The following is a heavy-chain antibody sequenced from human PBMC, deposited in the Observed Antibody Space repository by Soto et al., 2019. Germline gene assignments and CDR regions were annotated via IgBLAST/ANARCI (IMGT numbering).Heavy chain of an antibody. Sequence: QPGGSLRLSCAASGFTFSSYDMNWIRQAPGKGLEWVSGVSASGSITSYADSAKGRFTISRDNAKNTVFLQMTGLRAEDTAVYFCAKGDCSGGRCYRGFDYWGQGXLVTVSS. D-gene: IGHD2-15*01. J-gene: IGHJ4*02. V-gene: IGHV3-23*01. CDR2: VSASGSIT. CDR3: AKGDCSGGRCYRGFDY. CDR1: GFTFSSYD.